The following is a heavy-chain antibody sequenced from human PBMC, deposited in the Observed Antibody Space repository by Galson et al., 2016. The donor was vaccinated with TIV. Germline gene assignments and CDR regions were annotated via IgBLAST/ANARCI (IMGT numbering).Heavy chain of an antibody. Sequence: CAISGDSVSSDSAAWNWVRQSPSRGLEWLGRTYYRSRWYYDYKVSVKSRITVNPDTSKKQFSLRLRSVTAADTAVYYCARVQWGSSLVSYYYHLDVWGKGTTVIVSS. CDR2: TYYRSRWYY. J-gene: IGHJ6*03. CDR1: GDSVSSDSAA. D-gene: IGHD3-16*01. V-gene: IGHV6-1*01. CDR3: ARVQWGSSLVSYYYHLDV.